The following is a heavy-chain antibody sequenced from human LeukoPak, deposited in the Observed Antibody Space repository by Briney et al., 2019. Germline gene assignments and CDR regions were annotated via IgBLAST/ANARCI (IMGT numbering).Heavy chain of an antibody. CDR3: ARDSETETGWYYYGMDV. J-gene: IGHJ6*02. CDR2: IYSGGST. CDR1: GFSFSNYD. D-gene: IGHD1-1*01. Sequence: PGGSLRLSCSASGFSFSNYDMNWVRQAPGKGLEWVSVIYSGGSTYFADSVKGRFTITRDNSKNTVFLQMNSLRAEDTAVYYCARDSETETGWYYYGMDVWGQGTTVTVSS. V-gene: IGHV3-53*01.